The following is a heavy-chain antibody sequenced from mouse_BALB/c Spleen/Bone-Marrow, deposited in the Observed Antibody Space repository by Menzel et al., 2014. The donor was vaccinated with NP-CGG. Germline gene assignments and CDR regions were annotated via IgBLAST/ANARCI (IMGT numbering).Heavy chain of an antibody. Sequence: VKLMESGPGLVAPSQSLSITCTVSGFSLTGYGVSWVRQPPGKGLEWLGMIWADGSTDYNSALKSRLSISKDNSKNQVFLKMNSLQTDDTARYYCARDSFLITRALDYWGQGTSVTVSS. J-gene: IGHJ4*01. D-gene: IGHD2-4*01. CDR1: GFSLTGYG. CDR3: ARDSFLITRALDY. CDR2: IWADGST. V-gene: IGHV2-6-7*01.